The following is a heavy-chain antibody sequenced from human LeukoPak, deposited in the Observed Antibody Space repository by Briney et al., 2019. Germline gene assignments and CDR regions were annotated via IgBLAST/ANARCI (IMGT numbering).Heavy chain of an antibody. D-gene: IGHD5-18*01. Sequence: GGSLRLSCAASGFTFSNYAMSWVRQAPGKGLDWVSAISGSGGGTYYADSVKGRFTISRDNAKNSLYLQMNSLRAEDTAVYYCARGRGYSYGYYFDYWGQGTLVTVSS. V-gene: IGHV3-23*01. J-gene: IGHJ4*02. CDR3: ARGRGYSYGYYFDY. CDR2: ISGSGGGT. CDR1: GFTFSNYA.